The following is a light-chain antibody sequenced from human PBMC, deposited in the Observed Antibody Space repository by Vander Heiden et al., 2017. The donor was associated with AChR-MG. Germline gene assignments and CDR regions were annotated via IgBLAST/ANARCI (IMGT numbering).Light chain of an antibody. V-gene: IGKV3-20*01. CDR1: QNIPTNTY. CDR3: QQYGSSTYT. CDR2: GAS. J-gene: IGKJ1*01. Sequence: EIVLTQSPDILSLSPGEGATLSCRASQNIPTNTYLAWYQQKPGQSPRLLIYGASNRATGIPDRFSGSGSGTDFTLTISRLEPEDFAVYYCQQYGSSTYTFGQATTVDIK.